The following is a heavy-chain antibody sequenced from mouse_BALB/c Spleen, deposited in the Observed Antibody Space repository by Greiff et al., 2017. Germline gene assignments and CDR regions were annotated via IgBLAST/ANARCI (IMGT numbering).Heavy chain of an antibody. CDR3: ARDGNYVRYAMDY. CDR1: GFSLTGYG. V-gene: IGHV2-6-7*01. J-gene: IGHJ4*01. D-gene: IGHD2-1*01. Sequence: VQLQQSGPGLVAPSQSLSITCTVSGFSLTGYGVNWVRQPPGKGLEWLGMIWGDGSTDYNSALKSRLSISKDNSKSQVFLKMNSLQTDDTARYYCARDGNYVRYAMDYWGQGTSVTVSS. CDR2: IWGDGST.